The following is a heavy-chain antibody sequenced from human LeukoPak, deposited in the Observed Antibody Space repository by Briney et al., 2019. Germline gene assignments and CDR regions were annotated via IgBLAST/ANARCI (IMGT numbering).Heavy chain of an antibody. CDR3: ARGEQLPTDFDY. CDR2: INHSGST. D-gene: IGHD6-13*01. V-gene: IGHV4-34*01. J-gene: IGHJ4*02. CDR1: GGSFSGYY. Sequence: PSETLSLTCAAYGGSFSGYYWSWIRQPPGKGLEWIGEINHSGSTNYNPSLKSRVTISVDTSKNQFSLKLSSVTAADTAVYYCARGEQLPTDFDYWGQGTLVTVSS.